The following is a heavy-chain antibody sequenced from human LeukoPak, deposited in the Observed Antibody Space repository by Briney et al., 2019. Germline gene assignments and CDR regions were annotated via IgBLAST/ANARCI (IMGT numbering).Heavy chain of an antibody. D-gene: IGHD2-15*01. V-gene: IGHV3-23*01. J-gene: IGHJ4*02. CDR1: GFTLSSYA. Sequence: GGSLRLSCAASGFTLSSYAMNWVRQAPGKGLEWVSAINDTGNTYHADSVKGRFTISRDSSKNTLFLQMNRLRPEDAAVYYCAKAPVTTCRGAFCYPFDYWGLGTLVTVSS. CDR3: AKAPVTTCRGAFCYPFDY. CDR2: INDTGNT.